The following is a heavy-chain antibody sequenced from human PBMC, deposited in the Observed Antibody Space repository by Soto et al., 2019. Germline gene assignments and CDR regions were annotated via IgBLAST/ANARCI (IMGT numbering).Heavy chain of an antibody. D-gene: IGHD1-7*01. V-gene: IGHV1-3*01. CDR1: GYTFTSYA. CDR3: ARGTPRVDY. J-gene: IGHJ4*02. Sequence: ASVKVSCKASGYTFTSYAMHWVRQAPGQRLEWMGWINAGNGDTKYSQKFQGRVTITRDTSASTAYMELSSLRSEDTAVYYCARGTPRVDYWGQGTLVTVSS. CDR2: INAGNGDT.